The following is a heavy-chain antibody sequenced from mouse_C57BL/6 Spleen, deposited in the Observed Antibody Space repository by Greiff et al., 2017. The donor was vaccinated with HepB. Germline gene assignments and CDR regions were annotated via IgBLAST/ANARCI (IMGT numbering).Heavy chain of an antibody. Sequence: EVKLQESGPGLVKPSQSLSLTCSVTGYSITSGYYWNWIRQFPGNKLEWMGYISYDGSNNYNPSLKNRISITRDTSKNQFFLKLNSVTTEDTATYYCARRTFYGSSYGDYWGQGTTLTVSS. CDR3: ARRTFYGSSYGDY. J-gene: IGHJ2*01. CDR2: ISYDGSN. V-gene: IGHV3-6*01. D-gene: IGHD1-1*01. CDR1: GYSITSGYY.